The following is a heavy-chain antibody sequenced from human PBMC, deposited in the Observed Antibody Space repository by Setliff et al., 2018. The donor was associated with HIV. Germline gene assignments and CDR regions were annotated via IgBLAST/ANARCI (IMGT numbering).Heavy chain of an antibody. CDR2: IYYSGTT. J-gene: IGHJ6*03. V-gene: IGHV4-61*01. D-gene: IGHD6-6*01. CDR1: GDSVSSASYY. CDR3: ASEAWTSYRSSSGYYYYHMDV. Sequence: SETLSLTCTVSGDSVSSASYYWSWIRQPPGKGLEWIGYIYYSGTTKYNPSLKSRVTISVDTSKNQFSLKLSSVTAADTAVYYCASEAWTSYRSSSGYYYYHMDVWGKGTTVTVSS.